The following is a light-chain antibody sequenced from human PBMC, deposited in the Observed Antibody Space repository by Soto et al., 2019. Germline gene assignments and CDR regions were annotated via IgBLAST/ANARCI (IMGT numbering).Light chain of an antibody. Sequence: QSVLTQSPSASASLGASVKLTCTLSSGHSTYAIAWHQQQPEKGPRYLMNLNSDGRHTKGDGIPDRFSGSSSGTERYLTISSLQSEDEAEYYCQTWGTGLLVFGGGTKLTVL. CDR3: QTWGTGLLV. J-gene: IGLJ2*01. V-gene: IGLV4-69*01. CDR1: SGHSTYA. CDR2: LNSDGRH.